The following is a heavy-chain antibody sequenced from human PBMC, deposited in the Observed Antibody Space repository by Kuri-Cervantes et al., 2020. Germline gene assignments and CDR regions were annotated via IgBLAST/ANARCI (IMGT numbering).Heavy chain of an antibody. CDR3: AKEGNTGYSYFQDAFDI. CDR2: ISGSGGST. CDR1: GFTFSSYW. V-gene: IGHV3-23*01. J-gene: IGHJ3*02. Sequence: GESLKISCAASGFTFSSYWMSWVRQAPGKGLEWVSAISGSGGSTYYADSVKGRFTISRDNSKNTLYLQMNSLRAEDTAVYYCAKEGNTGYSYFQDAFDIWGQGTMVTVSS. D-gene: IGHD5-18*01.